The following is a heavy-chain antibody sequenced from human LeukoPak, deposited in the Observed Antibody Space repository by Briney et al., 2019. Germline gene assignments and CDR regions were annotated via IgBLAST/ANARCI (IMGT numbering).Heavy chain of an antibody. Sequence: SETLSLTCAVYGGSFSGYYWSWIRQPPGKGLEWIGEINHSGSTNYNPSLKSRVTISVDTSKNQFSLKLSSVTAADTAVYYCARAGIQVVWFDPWGQGTLVTVSS. J-gene: IGHJ5*02. CDR1: GGSFSGYY. V-gene: IGHV4-34*01. CDR2: INHSGST. D-gene: IGHD3-10*01. CDR3: ARAGIQVVWFDP.